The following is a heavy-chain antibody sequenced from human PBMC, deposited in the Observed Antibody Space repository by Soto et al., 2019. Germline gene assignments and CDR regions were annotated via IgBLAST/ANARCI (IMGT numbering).Heavy chain of an antibody. Sequence: GESLKISCKGSGYSFTSYWIGWVRQMPGKGLEWMGIIYPGDSDTRYSPSFQGQVTISADKSISTAYLQWSSLQASDTAIYYCARRADTSVVNLFDYWGQGTQVTVSS. V-gene: IGHV5-51*01. CDR3: ARRADTSVVNLFDY. J-gene: IGHJ4*02. CDR1: GYSFTSYW. CDR2: IYPGDSDT. D-gene: IGHD5-18*01.